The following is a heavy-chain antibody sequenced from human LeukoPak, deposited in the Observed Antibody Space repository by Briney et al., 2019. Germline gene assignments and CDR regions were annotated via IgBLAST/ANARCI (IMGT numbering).Heavy chain of an antibody. CDR3: ARRGAAAGPDFDY. J-gene: IGHJ4*02. Sequence: GGSLRLSRAASGFTFSAYSMNWVRQAPGKGLEWVSYISSGSSTIFYADSVKGRFTISRDNAKNSLYLQMNSLRDDDTAVYYCARRGAAAGPDFDYWGQGTPVTVSS. CDR1: GFTFSAYS. CDR2: ISSGSSTI. D-gene: IGHD6-13*01. V-gene: IGHV3-48*02.